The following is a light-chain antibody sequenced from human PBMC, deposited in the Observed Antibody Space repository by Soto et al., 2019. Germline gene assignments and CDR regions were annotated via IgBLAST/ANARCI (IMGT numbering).Light chain of an antibody. V-gene: IGKV1-39*01. CDR1: QSMSNY. J-gene: IGKJ1*01. Sequence: DSQLTQSPYSLSASVGDRVTITCRAIQSMSNYLNWYQQKPGKAPKLLIYAASSLQSGVPSRFSGSGSGTDFTLNISSLQPEDFATYYCQQSYATPRTFGQGTKVDI. CDR3: QQSYATPRT. CDR2: AAS.